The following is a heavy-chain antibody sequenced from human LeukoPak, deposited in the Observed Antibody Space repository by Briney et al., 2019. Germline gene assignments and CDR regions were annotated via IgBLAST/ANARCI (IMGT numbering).Heavy chain of an antibody. CDR2: IGTRGDGI. Sequence: GGSLGLSCVASDFTFSSYTMIWVRQAPGKALEWVSVIGTRGDGIHYADSVKGRFTISRDDSKNTLYLQMNSPRAEDTAVYYCARDPNWGSGYWGQGTLVTVSS. CDR1: DFTFSSYT. J-gene: IGHJ4*02. D-gene: IGHD7-27*01. V-gene: IGHV3-23*01. CDR3: ARDPNWGSGY.